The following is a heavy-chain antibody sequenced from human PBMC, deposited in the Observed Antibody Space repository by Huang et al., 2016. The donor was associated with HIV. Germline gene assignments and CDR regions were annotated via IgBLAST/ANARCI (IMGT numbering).Heavy chain of an antibody. CDR2: IIPIFGTA. CDR1: GGTFSSYA. J-gene: IGHJ4*02. D-gene: IGHD3-22*01. V-gene: IGHV1-69*13. Sequence: QVQLVQSGAAVKKPGSSVKVSCKASGGTFSSYAISWVRQAPGQGLGGVGGIIPIFGTANYAQKFQGRVTITADESTSTAYMELSSLRSEDTAVYYCARARGYYDSSVSYYFDYWGQGTLVTVSS. CDR3: ARARGYYDSSVSYYFDY.